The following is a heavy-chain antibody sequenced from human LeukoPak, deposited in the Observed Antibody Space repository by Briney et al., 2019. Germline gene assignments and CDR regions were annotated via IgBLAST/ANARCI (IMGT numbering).Heavy chain of an antibody. Sequence: PGGSLRLTCAASGFTFSSHWMHGVLQAPGKGLVWVSRINGDGSSIRYADSVEGRFTISRDNARNTLYLQMNSLRAEDTAVYYCARDGGNSDYWYVDLWGRGTLVTVSS. CDR2: INGDGSSI. J-gene: IGHJ2*01. D-gene: IGHD4-23*01. V-gene: IGHV3-74*01. CDR3: ARDGGNSDYWYVDL. CDR1: GFTFSSHW.